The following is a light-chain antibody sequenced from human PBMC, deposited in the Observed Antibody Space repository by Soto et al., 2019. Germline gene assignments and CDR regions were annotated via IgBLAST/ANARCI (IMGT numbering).Light chain of an antibody. V-gene: IGLV1-47*01. J-gene: IGLJ1*01. CDR3: AVWDDSLSGYV. CDR2: RNN. CDR1: SSNIGSNF. Sequence: QSVLTQPPSASGTPGQRVTISCSGSSSNIGSNFVYWYQQFPGTAPKLLIYRNNRRPSGVPDRLSGSKSGTSASLAISGLRSEDEADYYCAVWDDSLSGYVFXTGTKVTVL.